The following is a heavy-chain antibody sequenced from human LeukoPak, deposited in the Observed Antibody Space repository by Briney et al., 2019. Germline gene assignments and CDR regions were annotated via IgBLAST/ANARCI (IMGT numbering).Heavy chain of an antibody. J-gene: IGHJ6*02. V-gene: IGHV1-18*01. CDR3: ARDQDYDFWSASGYGMDV. CDR1: GYTFTSYG. CDR2: ISAYNGNT. Sequence: ASVTVSCKASGYTFTSYGISWVRQAPGHGLEWMGWISAYNGNTNYAQKLQGRVTMTTDTSTSTAYMELRSLRSDDTAVYYCARDQDYDFWSASGYGMDVWAQGTTVTVSS. D-gene: IGHD3-3*01.